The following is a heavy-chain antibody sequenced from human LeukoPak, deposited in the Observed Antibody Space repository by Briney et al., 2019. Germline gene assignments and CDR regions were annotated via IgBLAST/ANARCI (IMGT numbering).Heavy chain of an antibody. CDR1: GLTVSSTY. D-gene: IGHD3-10*01. CDR2: IYSGGST. Sequence: GGSLRLSCAASGLTVSSTYMSWVRQAPGKGLEWVSVIYSGGSTFYADSLKGRFTISRDNSKSTLYLQMNSLRVEDTALYYCARGDGSYYFDYWGQGTLVTVSS. J-gene: IGHJ4*02. V-gene: IGHV3-53*01. CDR3: ARGDGSYYFDY.